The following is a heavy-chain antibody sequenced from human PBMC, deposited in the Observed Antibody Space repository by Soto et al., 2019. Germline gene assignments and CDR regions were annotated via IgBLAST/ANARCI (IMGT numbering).Heavy chain of an antibody. CDR3: ALAAAGTGLFDY. V-gene: IGHV4-59*01. CDR1: GGSISSYY. Sequence: QVQLQESGPGLVKPSETLSLTCTVSGGSISSYYWSWIRQPPGKGLEWIGYIYYSGSTNYNPSLKSRVTISVDTLKNQFSLKLSSVTAADTAVYYCALAAAGTGLFDYWGQGTLVTVSS. CDR2: IYYSGST. D-gene: IGHD6-13*01. J-gene: IGHJ4*02.